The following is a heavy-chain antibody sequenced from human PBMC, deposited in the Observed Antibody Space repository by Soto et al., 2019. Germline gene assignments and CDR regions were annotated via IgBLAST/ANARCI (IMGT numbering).Heavy chain of an antibody. CDR3: AKEFGSTWIDH. CDR1: GFTLTTYG. Sequence: PGGSLRLSCAASGFTLTTYGMHWVSQAPGKGLEWVAAMSYDGTKEYYAASVKGQFTISRDSSRNTLFLQLNSLRAEDTAVYYCAKEFGSTWIDHWGEGT. V-gene: IGHV3-30*18. J-gene: IGHJ4*02. CDR2: MSYDGTKE. D-gene: IGHD6-13*01.